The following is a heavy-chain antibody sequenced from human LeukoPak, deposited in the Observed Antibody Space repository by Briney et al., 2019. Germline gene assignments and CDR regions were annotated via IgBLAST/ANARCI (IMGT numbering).Heavy chain of an antibody. D-gene: IGHD3-10*01. Sequence: GASVKVSCKASRYTFTSYGISWVRQAPGQGLEWMGWISAYNGNTNYAQKLQGRVTMTTDTSTSTAYMELRCLRSDDTAVYYCARDGPSYYYGSGSRSGDYWGQGTLVTVSS. CDR2: ISAYNGNT. CDR3: ARDGPSYYYGSGSRSGDY. J-gene: IGHJ4*02. CDR1: RYTFTSYG. V-gene: IGHV1-18*01.